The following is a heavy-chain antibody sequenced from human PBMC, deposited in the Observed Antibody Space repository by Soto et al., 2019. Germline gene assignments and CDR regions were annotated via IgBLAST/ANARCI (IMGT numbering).Heavy chain of an antibody. CDR1: GFTFSSYA. V-gene: IGHV3-23*01. CDR3: AKDAHYEAGTGYIDGYYFDY. Sequence: GGSLRLSCAASGFTFSSYAMSWVRQAPGKGLEWVSAISGSGGSTYYADSVKGRFTISRDNSKNTLYLQMNSLRAEDTAVYYSAKDAHYEAGTGYIDGYYFDYWGQRPLVPVSS. CDR2: ISGSGGST. J-gene: IGHJ4*02. D-gene: IGHD3-9*01.